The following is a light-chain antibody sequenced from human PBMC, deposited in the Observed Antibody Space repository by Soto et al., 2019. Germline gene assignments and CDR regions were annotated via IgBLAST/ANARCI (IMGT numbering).Light chain of an antibody. V-gene: IGLV2-11*01. CDR3: CSDAGSYPFV. J-gene: IGLJ1*01. Sequence: QSALTQPRSVAGSPGQSVTISCTGTSSDVGGYNYVSWYQHHPGKAPKLMIYDVDKRPSGVPGRFSGSKSGNTASLTISGLQAEDEADYYCCSDAGSYPFVFGAGTKVTVL. CDR2: DVD. CDR1: SSDVGGYNY.